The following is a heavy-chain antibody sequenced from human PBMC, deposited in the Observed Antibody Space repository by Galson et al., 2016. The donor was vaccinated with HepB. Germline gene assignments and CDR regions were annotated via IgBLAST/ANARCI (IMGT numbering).Heavy chain of an antibody. CDR2: MSGGGDA. V-gene: IGHV3-23*01. J-gene: IGHJ4*02. CDR3: AKGRPMDNFWSGYYTDFDY. Sequence: SLRLSCAASGFTFSNYAMNWVRQAPGKGLEWVSAMSGGGDAYYVDSVRGRFTISRDNSKNTLYLQMKSLRAEDTAVYYCAKGRPMDNFWSGYYTDFDYWGQGTLVTVSS. CDR1: GFTFSNYA. D-gene: IGHD3-3*01.